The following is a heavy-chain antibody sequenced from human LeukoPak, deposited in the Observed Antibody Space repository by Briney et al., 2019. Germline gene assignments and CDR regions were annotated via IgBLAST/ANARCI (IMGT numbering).Heavy chain of an antibody. V-gene: IGHV3-23*01. Sequence: PGGSLRLSCTASGFAFSVYAMSWLRQPPGKGLELVSTFNANSGTTSYAASVRGRFTISRDNSKNTLYLQLNTLRADDTATYYCAKPISGGLAMTADWFHPWGQGTLVVVSS. CDR3: AKPISGGLAMTADWFHP. CDR1: GFAFSVYA. J-gene: IGHJ5*01. CDR2: FNANSGTT. D-gene: IGHD6-19*01.